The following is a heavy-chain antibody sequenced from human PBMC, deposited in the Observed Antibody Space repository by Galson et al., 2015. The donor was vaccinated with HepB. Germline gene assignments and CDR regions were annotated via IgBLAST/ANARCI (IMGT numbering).Heavy chain of an antibody. J-gene: IGHJ4*02. CDR1: GFTFSSYG. CDR2: IWYDGSNK. CDR3: GRGTHLVGAPDY. Sequence: SLRLSCAASGFTFSSYGMHWVRQAPGKGLEWVAVIWYDGSNKYYADSVKGRFTISRDNSKNTLYLQMNSLRAEDTAVYYCGRGTHLVGAPDYWGQGTLVTVSS. D-gene: IGHD1-26*01. V-gene: IGHV3-33*08.